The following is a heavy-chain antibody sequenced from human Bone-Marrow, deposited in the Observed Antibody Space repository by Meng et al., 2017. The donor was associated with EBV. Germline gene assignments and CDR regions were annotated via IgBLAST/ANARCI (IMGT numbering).Heavy chain of an antibody. CDR2: ISSSGSTI. Sequence: QVQLVESGGGWVMPGGSLRLSCGASGFTFSYYYMSWIRQAPGKGLEWVSYISSSGSTIYYADSVKGRFTISRDNAKNSLYLQMNSLRAEDTAVYYCAREYFRSGSFHYYFDYWGQGTLVTVSS. J-gene: IGHJ4*02. V-gene: IGHV3-11*01. CDR1: GFTFSYYY. CDR3: AREYFRSGSFHYYFDY. D-gene: IGHD6-13*01.